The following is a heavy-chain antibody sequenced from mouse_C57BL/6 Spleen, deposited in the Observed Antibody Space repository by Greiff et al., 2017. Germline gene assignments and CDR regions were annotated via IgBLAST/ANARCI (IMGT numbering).Heavy chain of an antibody. CDR1: GYAFSSSW. Sequence: QVQLPQSGPELVKPGASVQISCKASGYAFSSSWMNWVKQRPGKGLEWIGRIYPGDGETNYNGKFKGKATLTADKSSRTASMQLSGLTSEDSAVYFCAMSLMTAVGAHGFSYWGQGTMVTVS. CDR3: AMSLMTAVGAHGFSY. V-gene: IGHV1-82*01. J-gene: IGHJ3*01. D-gene: IGHD1-1*02. CDR2: IYPGDGET.